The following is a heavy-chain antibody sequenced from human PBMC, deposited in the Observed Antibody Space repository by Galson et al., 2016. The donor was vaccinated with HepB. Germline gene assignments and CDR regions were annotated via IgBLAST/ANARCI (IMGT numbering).Heavy chain of an antibody. CDR1: GFSFSTYP. D-gene: IGHD4-17*01. J-gene: IGHJ6*04. CDR2: ISGSGDRT. Sequence: SLRLSCAASGFSFSTYPMIWVRQAPGKGLGGVSSISGSGDRTYYADSVKGRFTITRDNAKNMLCLQRDNLGVEDTAVFYCAKVLSVTRDYWYGMDVWGRGTTDTV. CDR3: AKVLSVTRDYWYGMDV. V-gene: IGHV3-23*01.